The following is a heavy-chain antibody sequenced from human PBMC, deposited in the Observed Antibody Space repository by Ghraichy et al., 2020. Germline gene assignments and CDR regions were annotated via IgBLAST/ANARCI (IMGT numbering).Heavy chain of an antibody. CDR3: ARDSRWGDYGDY. CDR1: GGSISSSY. CDR2: IYYSGST. Sequence: SETLSLTCTVSGGSISSSYWSWIRQPPGKGLEWIGYIYYSGSTNYNPSLKSRVTISVDTSKNQFSLKLSSVTAADTALYYCARDSRWGDYGDYWGQGTLVTVSS. D-gene: IGHD4-17*01. J-gene: IGHJ4*02. V-gene: IGHV4-59*01.